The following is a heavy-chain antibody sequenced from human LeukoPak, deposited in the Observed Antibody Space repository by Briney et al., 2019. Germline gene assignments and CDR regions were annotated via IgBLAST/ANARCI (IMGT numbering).Heavy chain of an antibody. V-gene: IGHV3-33*01. Sequence: GGSLRLSCAASGFTFSVYGMHWVRQAPGKGLEWVGVIWNDGSNKYYADSVKGRFTISRDNSKNTLYLQMNSLRAEDTAVYYCARDPLTYGSGRYYQAFDYWGQGTLVTVSS. CDR3: ARDPLTYGSGRYYQAFDY. CDR1: GFTFSVYG. CDR2: IWNDGSNK. D-gene: IGHD3-10*01. J-gene: IGHJ4*02.